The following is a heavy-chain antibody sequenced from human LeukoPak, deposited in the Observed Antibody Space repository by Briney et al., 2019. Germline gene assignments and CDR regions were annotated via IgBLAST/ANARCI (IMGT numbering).Heavy chain of an antibody. CDR2: ISSSSSTI. Sequence: GGSLRLSCAASGFTFSSYSINWVRQAPGKGLEWLSYISSSSSTIHYADSVKGRFTVSRDNAKNSLYLQMHSLRAEDTALYYCARVEATTGRNYHYYYMDVWGKGTTVTVSS. D-gene: IGHD1-1*01. V-gene: IGHV3-48*01. CDR3: ARVEATTGRNYHYYYMDV. J-gene: IGHJ6*03. CDR1: GFTFSSYS.